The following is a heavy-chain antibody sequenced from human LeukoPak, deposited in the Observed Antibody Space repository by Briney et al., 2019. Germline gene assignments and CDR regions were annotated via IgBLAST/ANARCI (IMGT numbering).Heavy chain of an antibody. CDR3: ARNIVGGTTGFDY. CDR1: GYTFTSYW. Sequence: GESLKISCQGSGYTFTSYWIGWVRQMPGKGLEWMGIIYPGDSDTRYSPSFQGQVTISADKSISTAYLHWSSLKASDTAMYYCARNIVGGTTGFDYWGQGTLVTVSS. CDR2: IYPGDSDT. V-gene: IGHV5-51*01. J-gene: IGHJ4*02. D-gene: IGHD1-26*01.